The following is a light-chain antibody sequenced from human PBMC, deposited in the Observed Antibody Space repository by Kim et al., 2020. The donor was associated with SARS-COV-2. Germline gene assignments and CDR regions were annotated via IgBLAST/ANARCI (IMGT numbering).Light chain of an antibody. CDR2: SNN. Sequence: PGKRVTISCSGSSSNIGSNTVNWYQQLPGTAPKLLIYSNNQRPSGVPDRFSGSKSGTSASLAISGLQSEDEADYYCAAWDDSLHVVFGGGTQLTVL. V-gene: IGLV1-44*01. CDR3: AAWDDSLHVV. J-gene: IGLJ2*01. CDR1: SSNIGSNT.